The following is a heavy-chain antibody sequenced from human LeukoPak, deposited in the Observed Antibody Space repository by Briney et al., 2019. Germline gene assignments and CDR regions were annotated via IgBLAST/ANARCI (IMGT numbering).Heavy chain of an antibody. CDR2: IKNDGKIT. CDR3: AKGGGYSYSYAMDV. D-gene: IGHD3-16*01. CDR1: EFTFNNYW. V-gene: IGHV3-74*01. J-gene: IGHJ6*02. Sequence: GGSLRLSCAASEFTFNNYWMHWVRQAPGKGLVWVSRIKNDGKITTYADSVKGRFTISRDNSRNTLYLQMSSLRAEDTAVYYCAKGGGYSYSYAMDVWGQGTTVTVSS.